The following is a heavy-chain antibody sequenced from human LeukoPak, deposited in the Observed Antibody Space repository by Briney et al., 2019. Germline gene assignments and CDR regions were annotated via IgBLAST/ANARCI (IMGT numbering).Heavy chain of an antibody. Sequence: GESLKISCKGSGYSFTSYWIGWVRQMPGKGLEWMGIIYPCDSDTRYSPSFQGQVTISADKSISTAYLQWSSLKASDTAMYYCARHSTWGDYYYYYYMDVWGKGTTVTVSS. CDR1: GYSFTSYW. CDR2: IYPCDSDT. D-gene: IGHD3-10*01. J-gene: IGHJ6*03. CDR3: ARHSTWGDYYYYYYMDV. V-gene: IGHV5-51*01.